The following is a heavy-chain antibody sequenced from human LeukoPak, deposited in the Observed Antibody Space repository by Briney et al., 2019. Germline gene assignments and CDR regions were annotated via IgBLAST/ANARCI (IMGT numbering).Heavy chain of an antibody. CDR1: GFTLSSYG. V-gene: IGHV3-30*18. CDR2: ISYDGSNK. Sequence: PGGSLRLSCGASGFTLSSYGMHGLRQAPGKGLEGVAVISYDGSNKYYADSVKGRFTISRDNSKNTLYLQMNSLRAEDTAVYYCANRPYYYDSSGEFDYWGQGTLVTVSS. J-gene: IGHJ4*02. CDR3: ANRPYYYDSSGEFDY. D-gene: IGHD3-22*01.